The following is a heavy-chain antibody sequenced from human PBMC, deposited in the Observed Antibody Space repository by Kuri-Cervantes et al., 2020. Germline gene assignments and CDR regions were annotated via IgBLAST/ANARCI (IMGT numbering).Heavy chain of an antibody. J-gene: IGHJ4*02. CDR1: GGSIGSGGYF. CDR2: IYDSGTT. CDR3: ARELGGGSFGI. Sequence: LRLSCTVSGGSIGSGGYFWSWIRQHPGKGLEWIGYIYDSGTTYYNPSLKSRVTISVDMSKNQFSLILSSVTAADTAMYYCARELGGGSFGIWGQGTLVTVSS. V-gene: IGHV4-31*03. D-gene: IGHD2-15*01.